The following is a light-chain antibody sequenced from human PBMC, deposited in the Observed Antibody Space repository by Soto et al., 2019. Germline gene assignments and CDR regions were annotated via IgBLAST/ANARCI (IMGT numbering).Light chain of an antibody. V-gene: IGKV2-30*01. J-gene: IGKJ1*01. CDR2: QVS. Sequence: DVVMTQSPLSLSVTLGQPASISCRSSQGLVYSDGNTFLNWFHQRPGQSPRRLIYQVSNRDSGVPDRFSGSGSGTDYTLTISGVEAEDVGIYYCVQGTHWPWTFGQGIKVEIK. CDR3: VQGTHWPWT. CDR1: QGLVYSDGNTF.